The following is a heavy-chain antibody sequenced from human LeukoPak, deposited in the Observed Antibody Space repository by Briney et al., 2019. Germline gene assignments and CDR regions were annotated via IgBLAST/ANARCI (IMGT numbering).Heavy chain of an antibody. CDR2: IYQTGST. D-gene: IGHD2/OR15-2a*01. CDR3: ARRGTYHLSSGLAY. J-gene: IGHJ4*02. Sequence: SSETLSLTCTVSGGSISSGSYYWSWIRQPPGKGLEWIGSIYQTGSTSYNPSLKSRVTISADTSKNQFSLRLNSVTAADTAVYYCARRGTYHLSSGLAYWGQGTLVIVSS. CDR1: GGSISSGSYY. V-gene: IGHV4-39*07.